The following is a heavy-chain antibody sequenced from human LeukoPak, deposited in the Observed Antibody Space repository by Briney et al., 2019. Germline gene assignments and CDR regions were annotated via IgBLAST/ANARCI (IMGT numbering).Heavy chain of an antibody. Sequence: SDTLSLTCAVHGGSFDDYYCSWLRQPPGKGLEWIGEIHPHGIFYYNSSLVSRVTISIDTSKTQFSLRLTSVTAADTAFYYCARGRDRSKAGDLWGQGSLVTVSS. D-gene: IGHD5-24*01. CDR1: GGSFDDYY. CDR3: ARGRDRSKAGDL. J-gene: IGHJ5*02. V-gene: IGHV4-34*01. CDR2: IHPHGIF.